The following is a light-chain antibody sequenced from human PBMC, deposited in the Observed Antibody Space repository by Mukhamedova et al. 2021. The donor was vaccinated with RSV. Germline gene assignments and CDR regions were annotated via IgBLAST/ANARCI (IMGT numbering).Light chain of an antibody. CDR3: QPRHDWPLI. J-gene: IGKJ4*01. CDR1: QSITNA. CDR2: DAS. V-gene: IGKV3-11*01. Sequence: QSITNALAWYQQKPGQAPRLLIYDASTRAAGIPARFSGSGFGTDFTLTIGSLESEDFAFYFCQPRHDWPLIFVGGTK.